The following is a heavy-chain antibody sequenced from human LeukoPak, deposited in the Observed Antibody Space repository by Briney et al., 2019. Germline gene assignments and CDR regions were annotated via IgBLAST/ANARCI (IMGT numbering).Heavy chain of an antibody. CDR1: GGTLNNSA. Sequence: ASVKVSCKTSGGTLNNSAISWVRQAPGQGLEWMGGIIPIFGTANYAQKFQGRVTITADESTSTAYMELSSLRSEDTAVYYCARAGGGSYHYYYYYYMDVWGKGTTVTVSS. CDR3: ARAGGGSYHYYYYYYMDV. D-gene: IGHD2-15*01. J-gene: IGHJ6*03. CDR2: IIPIFGTA. V-gene: IGHV1-69*01.